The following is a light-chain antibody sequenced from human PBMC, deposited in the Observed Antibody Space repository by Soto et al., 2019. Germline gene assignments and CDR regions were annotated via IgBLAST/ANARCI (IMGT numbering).Light chain of an antibody. CDR3: SSYAGNNNFVV. CDR1: SSDVGAYKY. Sequence: QSVLTQPPSASGSPGQSVTISCTGTSSDVGAYKYVSWYQQHPGKAPKLMIYEVTKRPSGVPGRFSGSKSGNTASLTVSGLQAEDEADYYCSSYAGNNNFVVFDGGTKLTVL. V-gene: IGLV2-8*01. J-gene: IGLJ2*01. CDR2: EVT.